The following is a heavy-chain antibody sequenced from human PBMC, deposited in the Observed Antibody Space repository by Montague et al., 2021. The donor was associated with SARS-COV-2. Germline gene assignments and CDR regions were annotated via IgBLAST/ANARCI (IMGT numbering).Heavy chain of an antibody. J-gene: IGHJ4*02. CDR1: GGSISSGGYY. CDR3: ARASGKKTIFGVVISYFDY. V-gene: IGHV4-31*03. CDR2: IHYSGST. Sequence: TLSLTCTLSGGSISSGGYYWSWIRQHPGKGLEWIGYIHYSGSTYYNPSLKSRVTISVDTSKNQFSLKLSSVTAADTAVYYCARASGKKTIFGVVISYFDYWGQGTLVTVSS. D-gene: IGHD3-3*01.